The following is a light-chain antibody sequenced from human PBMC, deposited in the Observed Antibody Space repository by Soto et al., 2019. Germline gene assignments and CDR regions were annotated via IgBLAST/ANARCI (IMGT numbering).Light chain of an antibody. J-gene: IGKJ3*01. CDR1: QSLLLSNGYTY. CDR3: MQALQTPFT. Sequence: EIVMTQSPLSLPVPPGEPASISCRPSQSLLLSNGYTYLDWYLQKPGQSPQLLIYLGSNRASGVPDRFSGSGSGTDFTLKISRVEAEDVGVYYCMQALQTPFTFGPGTKVDIK. CDR2: LGS. V-gene: IGKV2-28*01.